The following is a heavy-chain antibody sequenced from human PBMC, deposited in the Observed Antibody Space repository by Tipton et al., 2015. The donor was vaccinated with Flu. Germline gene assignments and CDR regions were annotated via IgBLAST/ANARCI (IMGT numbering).Heavy chain of an antibody. CDR3: ARDEAIFGVVIPSGFDP. V-gene: IGHV4-59*12. CDR2: IYYSGST. D-gene: IGHD3-3*01. Sequence: TLSLTCTVSGGSISSYYWSWIRQPPGKGLEWIGYIYYSGSTNYNPPLKSRVTISVDTSKNQFSLKLSSVTAADTAVYYCARDEAIFGVVIPSGFDPWGQGTLVTVSS. J-gene: IGHJ5*02. CDR1: GGSISSYY.